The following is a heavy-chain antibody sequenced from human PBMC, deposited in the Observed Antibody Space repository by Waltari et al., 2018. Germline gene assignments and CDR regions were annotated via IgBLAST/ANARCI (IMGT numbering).Heavy chain of an antibody. CDR3: GRSYDFWSGYPLDY. D-gene: IGHD3-3*01. CDR1: GDSINNYY. Sequence: QVQLQESGPGLVTPSETHSLTCAVSGDSINNYYWNWMRQPPGKELELIGYIAYNGRTNYNPSLKSRVTISVDTSKTQFSLKLTSVTAADTAVYYCGRSYDFWSGYPLDYWGPGSLVTVSS. CDR2: IAYNGRT. V-gene: IGHV4-59*01. J-gene: IGHJ4*02.